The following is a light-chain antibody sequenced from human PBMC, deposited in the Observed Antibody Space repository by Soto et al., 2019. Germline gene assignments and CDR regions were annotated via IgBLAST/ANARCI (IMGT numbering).Light chain of an antibody. J-gene: IGKJ1*01. V-gene: IGKV3-11*01. Sequence: IVLTQSPATLSLSPGERATLSCRASQSVSSYLAWYQQKPGQAPRLLIYDASTRATGIPARFSGSGSGTDFTLTTTSLEPEDFAVYYCQQRSNWPPKFGQGTKVDIK. CDR3: QQRSNWPPK. CDR1: QSVSSY. CDR2: DAS.